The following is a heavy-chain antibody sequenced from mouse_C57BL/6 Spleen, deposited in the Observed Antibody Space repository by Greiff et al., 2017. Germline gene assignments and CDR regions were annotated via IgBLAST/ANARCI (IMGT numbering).Heavy chain of an antibody. CDR2: IHPNSGST. D-gene: IGHD2-1*01. CDR3: TGSTMVTRYYFDY. V-gene: IGHV1-64*01. CDR1: GYTFTSYW. J-gene: IGHJ2*01. Sequence: VQLQQPGAELVKPGASVKLSCKASGYTFTSYWMHWVKQRPGQGLEWIGMIHPNSGSTNYNEKFKSKATLTVDKSSSTAYMQLSSLTSEDSAVYYCTGSTMVTRYYFDYWGQGATLTVSS.